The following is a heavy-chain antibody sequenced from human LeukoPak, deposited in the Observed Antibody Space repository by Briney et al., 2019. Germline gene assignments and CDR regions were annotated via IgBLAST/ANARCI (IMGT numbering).Heavy chain of an antibody. J-gene: IGHJ6*03. CDR3: ARRSAAAGTFYYYYMDV. CDR2: IYTSGST. V-gene: IGHV4-4*09. Sequence: SETLSLTCTVSGGSISSYYWSWIRQPPGKGLEWIGYIYTSGSTNYNPSLKSRVTISVDTSKNQFSLKLSSVTAADTAVYYCARRSAAAGTFYYYYMDVWGKGTTVNVSS. CDR1: GGSISSYY. D-gene: IGHD6-13*01.